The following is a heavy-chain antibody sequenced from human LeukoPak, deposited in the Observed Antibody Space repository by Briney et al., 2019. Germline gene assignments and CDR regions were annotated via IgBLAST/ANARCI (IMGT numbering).Heavy chain of an antibody. CDR3: ARRGEGNWFDP. CDR1: GGSISSYY. Sequence: PSETLSLTCTVSGGSISSYYWSWIRQPPGKGLEWIGYIYYSGSTNYNPSLKSRVTISVDTSKNQLSLKLSSVTAADTAVYYCARRGEGNWFDPWGQGTLVTVSS. V-gene: IGHV4-59*08. CDR2: IYYSGST. J-gene: IGHJ5*02. D-gene: IGHD2-21*01.